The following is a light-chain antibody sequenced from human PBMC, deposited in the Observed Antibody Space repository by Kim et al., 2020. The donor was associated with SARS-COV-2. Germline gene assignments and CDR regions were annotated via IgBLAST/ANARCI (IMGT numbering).Light chain of an antibody. CDR2: DVS. Sequence: GQSFTISCPGTSSDVAISDYVSWSQQHPGKAPKLLIYDVSRRPSGVSDRFSGSKSGNTSSLTISELQAEDEADYYCASYTSTYTWVFGGGTQLTVL. J-gene: IGLJ3*02. V-gene: IGLV2-14*03. CDR3: ASYTSTYTWV. CDR1: SSDVAISDY.